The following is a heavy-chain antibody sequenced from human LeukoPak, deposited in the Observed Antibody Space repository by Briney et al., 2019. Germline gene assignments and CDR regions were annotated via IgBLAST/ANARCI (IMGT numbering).Heavy chain of an antibody. CDR1: GYSFTSHY. Sequence: ASVKVSCKASGYSFTSHYMHWVRQAPGQGLEWLGLINPSGSSTLYAQKFQGRVTITRDMSTTTDYMELSSLRSEDTAVYDCARDIYGSGPPVGDTIDYWGQGTLVTVSS. D-gene: IGHD3-10*01. V-gene: IGHV1-46*01. CDR2: INPSGSST. J-gene: IGHJ4*02. CDR3: ARDIYGSGPPVGDTIDY.